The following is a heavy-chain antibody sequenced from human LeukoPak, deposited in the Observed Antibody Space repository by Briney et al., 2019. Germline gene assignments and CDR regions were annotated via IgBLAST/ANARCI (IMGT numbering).Heavy chain of an antibody. CDR3: ARRLTQYDCFDP. J-gene: IGHJ5*02. Sequence: SQTLSLTCAISGDSVSSNSVTWNWIRQSPSRGLEWLGRTYYRSTWYNDYAVSVRGRITVNPDTSKNQFSLHPDSVTPEDTAVYYCARRLTQYDCFDPWGQGILVTVSS. CDR2: TYYRSTWYN. CDR1: GDSVSSNSVT. V-gene: IGHV6-1*01. D-gene: IGHD2-2*01.